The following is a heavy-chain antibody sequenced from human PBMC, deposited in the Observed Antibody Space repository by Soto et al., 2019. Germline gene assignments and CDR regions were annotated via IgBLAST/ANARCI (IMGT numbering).Heavy chain of an antibody. CDR2: FSGSSGNT. V-gene: IGHV3-23*01. D-gene: IGHD1-1*01. CDR3: ARWNGYGDS. J-gene: IGHJ4*02. CDR1: GFSISTYG. Sequence: AGSLRLSCAASGFSISTYGVTWVRQAPGKGLEWVSGFSGSSGNTYYADSVKGRFTISRDNSKNTVYLQMISLRAEDTAVYYCARWNGYGDSWGQGTLVTVSS.